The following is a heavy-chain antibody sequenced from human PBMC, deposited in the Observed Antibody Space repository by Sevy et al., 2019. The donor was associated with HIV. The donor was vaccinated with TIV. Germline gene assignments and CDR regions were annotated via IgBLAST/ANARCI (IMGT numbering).Heavy chain of an antibody. Sequence: GESLKISCKGSGYSFTSYWISWVRQMPGKGLEWMGRIDPSDSYTNYSPSFQGHVTISADKSISTAYLQWSSLKASDTAMFYWARNGRPTYDYVWGSYRAPANYYYYYMDVWGKGTTVTVSS. V-gene: IGHV5-10-1*01. J-gene: IGHJ6*03. CDR3: ARNGRPTYDYVWGSYRAPANYYYYYMDV. D-gene: IGHD3-16*02. CDR1: GYSFTSYW. CDR2: IDPSDSYT.